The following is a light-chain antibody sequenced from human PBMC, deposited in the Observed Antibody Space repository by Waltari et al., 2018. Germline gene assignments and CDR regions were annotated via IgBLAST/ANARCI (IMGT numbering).Light chain of an antibody. Sequence: DIVMTQSPASLAVSLGERATINCKPSESVLFSSRNKNHLAWYQQKPGHPPKLLLYWASTRESGVPDRFSGSGSGTDFTLTISSLQAEDVAIYYCQQYYDSPLTFGGGTKVEIK. J-gene: IGKJ4*01. V-gene: IGKV4-1*01. CDR2: WAS. CDR1: ESVLFSSRNKNH. CDR3: QQYYDSPLT.